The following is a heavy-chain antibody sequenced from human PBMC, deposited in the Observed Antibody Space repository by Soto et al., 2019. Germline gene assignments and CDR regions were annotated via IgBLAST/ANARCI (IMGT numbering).Heavy chain of an antibody. CDR2: INPNSGGP. D-gene: IGHD3-22*01. CDR3: ARGKDSSGYYYYYYYGMDV. CDR1: GYTLTGYY. J-gene: IGHJ6*02. V-gene: IGHV1-2*04. Sequence: ASVKVSCKASGYTLTGYYMHWVRQAPGQGLEWMGWINPNSGGPNYAQKFQGWVTMTRDTSISTAYMELSRLRSDDTAVYYCARGKDSSGYYYYYYYGMDVWGQGTTVTVSS.